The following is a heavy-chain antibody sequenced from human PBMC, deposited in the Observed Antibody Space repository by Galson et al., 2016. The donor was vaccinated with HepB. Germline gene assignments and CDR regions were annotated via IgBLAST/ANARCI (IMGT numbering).Heavy chain of an antibody. Sequence: SVKVSCKASGYTFSNYRITWVRQAPGQGLEWMGWISSSNAHRNYAQNLQGRVTMTTDTSTNTSYMELTNLKYDDTAVYYCARVTVAGRSIPRTFDYWGQGTLVTVSS. V-gene: IGHV1-18*01. CDR3: ARVTVAGRSIPRTFDY. CDR1: GYTFSNYR. J-gene: IGHJ4*02. D-gene: IGHD6-19*01. CDR2: ISSSNAHR.